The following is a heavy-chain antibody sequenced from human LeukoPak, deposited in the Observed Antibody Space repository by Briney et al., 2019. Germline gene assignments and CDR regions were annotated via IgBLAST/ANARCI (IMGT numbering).Heavy chain of an antibody. CDR1: GGSISSSSYY. J-gene: IGHJ3*02. D-gene: IGHD2-15*01. V-gene: IGHV4-39*01. CDR3: ASSVVVAATDAFDI. Sequence: PSETLSLTCTVSGGSISSSSYYWGWIRQPPGKGLEWIGSIYYSGSTYYHPSLKSRVTISVDPSQNQFSLKLSSVTAADTAVYYCASSVVVAATDAFDIWGKGTMVTVSS. CDR2: IYYSGST.